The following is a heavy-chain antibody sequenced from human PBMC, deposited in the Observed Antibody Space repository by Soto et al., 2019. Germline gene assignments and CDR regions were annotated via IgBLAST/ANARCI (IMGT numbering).Heavy chain of an antibody. CDR3: VRDRGGYYSGVDV. CDR1: GGTISSGY. V-gene: IGHV4-59*12. CDR2: IYYSGST. D-gene: IGHD3-16*01. Sequence: PSETLSLTCTVSGGTISSGYWSWIRQPPGKGLEWSGYIYYSGSTNCNPSLKSRVTISVDASKNQFSLGLSSVTAADTAVYYCVRDRGGYYSGVDVWGQGSTVTV. J-gene: IGHJ6*02.